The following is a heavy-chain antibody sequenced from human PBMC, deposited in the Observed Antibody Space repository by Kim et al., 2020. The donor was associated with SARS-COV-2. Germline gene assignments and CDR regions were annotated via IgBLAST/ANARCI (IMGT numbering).Heavy chain of an antibody. CDR1: GFTFSSYA. D-gene: IGHD3-16*01. J-gene: IGHJ6*02. CDR3: AKDTGGRYYYGMDV. Sequence: GGSLRLSCAASGFTFSSYAMSWVRQAPGKGLEWVSAISGSGGSTYYADSVKGRFTISRDNSKNTLYLQMNSLRAEDTAVYYCAKDTGGRYYYGMDVWGQGTTVTVSS. CDR2: ISGSGGST. V-gene: IGHV3-23*01.